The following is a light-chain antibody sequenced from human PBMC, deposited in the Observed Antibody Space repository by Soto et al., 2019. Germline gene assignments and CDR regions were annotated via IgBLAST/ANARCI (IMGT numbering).Light chain of an antibody. Sequence: EIVLTQSPATLSLSPGERATLSCRASQSVRSYLAWYQQRPGQSPRLLLYDASTRATGIPARFSGSGSGTDFTLTISSLEREDFAVYYCHQRSNWPRTFGGGTKV. CDR3: HQRSNWPRT. CDR1: QSVRSY. V-gene: IGKV3-11*01. J-gene: IGKJ4*01. CDR2: DAS.